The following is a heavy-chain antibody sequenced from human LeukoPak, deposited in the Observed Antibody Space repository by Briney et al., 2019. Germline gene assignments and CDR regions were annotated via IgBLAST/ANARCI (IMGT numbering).Heavy chain of an antibody. Sequence: ASVKVSCKASGYTFTSYAMNWVRQAPGQGLEWMGWINPNSGGTNYAQKFQGRVTMTRDTSISTAYMELSRLRSDDTAVYYCARVGYSIWLDDYWGQGTLVTVSS. D-gene: IGHD6-19*01. CDR3: ARVGYSIWLDDY. V-gene: IGHV1-2*02. CDR2: INPNSGGT. J-gene: IGHJ4*02. CDR1: GYTFTSYA.